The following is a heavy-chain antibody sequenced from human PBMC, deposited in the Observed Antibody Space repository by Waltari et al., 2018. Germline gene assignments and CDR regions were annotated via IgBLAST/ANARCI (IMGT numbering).Heavy chain of an antibody. CDR3: ARVGPLTYYYYGMDV. D-gene: IGHD3-10*01. J-gene: IGHJ6*02. CDR1: GYTFTSYA. CDR2: INAGNGNT. V-gene: IGHV1-3*01. Sequence: QVQLVQSGAEVKKPGASVKVSCKASGYTFTSYAMHWVRQAPGQRLEWMGWINAGNGNTKYSQKFQGRVTITRDTSASTAYMELSSLRSEDTAVYYCARVGPLTYYYYGMDVWGQGTTVTVSS.